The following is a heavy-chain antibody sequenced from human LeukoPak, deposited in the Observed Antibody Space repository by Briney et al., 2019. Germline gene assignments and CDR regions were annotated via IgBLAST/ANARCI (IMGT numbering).Heavy chain of an antibody. J-gene: IGHJ2*01. D-gene: IGHD6-19*01. CDR1: GYTLTELS. Sequence: ASVKVSCKVSGYTLTELSMHWVRQAPGKGLEWMGGFDPEDGETVYAQKFQGRVTMTEDTSTDTAYMELSSLRSEDTAVYYCATERRRAVAGQYWCFDLWGRGTLVTVSS. V-gene: IGHV1-24*01. CDR2: FDPEDGET. CDR3: ATERRRAVAGQYWCFDL.